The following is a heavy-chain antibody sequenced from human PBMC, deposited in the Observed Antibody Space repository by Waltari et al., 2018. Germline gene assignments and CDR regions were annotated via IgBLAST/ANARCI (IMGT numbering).Heavy chain of an antibody. D-gene: IGHD3-10*01. CDR2: SNHRGNT. Sequence: QVQLQQWGAGLLKSSETLSLTCAVSGVSFNDHYWSWIRQSPAKGLEWIGESNHRGNTYYNPSLKGRVTVSVDTSKNQFSLRLHSMTAADTAVYYCGRKIFFYGSGTSGFDPWGQGTQVIVSS. CDR3: GRKIFFYGSGTSGFDP. CDR1: GVSFNDHY. J-gene: IGHJ5*02. V-gene: IGHV4-34*01.